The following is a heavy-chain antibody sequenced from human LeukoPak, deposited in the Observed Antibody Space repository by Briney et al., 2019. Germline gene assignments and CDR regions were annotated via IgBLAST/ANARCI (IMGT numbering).Heavy chain of an antibody. J-gene: IGHJ4*02. CDR3: AKDDKGSRGLISF. V-gene: IGHV3-23*01. CDR1: GFTFSSYA. Sequence: GGSLRLSCAASGFTFSSYAMNWVRQAPGKGLEWVAAMTGNGDSTYFAESVRGRFTISRDNSKSTLYLQMNSLRADDTALYYCAKDDKGSRGLISFWGQGTLVTVSS. D-gene: IGHD2-2*01. CDR2: MTGNGDST.